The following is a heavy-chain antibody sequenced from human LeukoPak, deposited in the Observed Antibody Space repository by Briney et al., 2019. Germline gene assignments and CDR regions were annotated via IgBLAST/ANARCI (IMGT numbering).Heavy chain of an antibody. J-gene: IGHJ4*02. CDR3: ARHTSGNLQPFDY. CDR2: LSGSGANT. V-gene: IGHV3-23*01. CDR1: GFTFSNCA. Sequence: GGSLRLSCAASGFTFSNCAMSWVRQAPGKGLEWVSGLSGSGANTHYADPVKGRFTISRDNFKNTLYLQMNSLRAEDTGLYYCARHTSGNLQPFDYWGQGTLVTVSS. D-gene: IGHD3-22*01.